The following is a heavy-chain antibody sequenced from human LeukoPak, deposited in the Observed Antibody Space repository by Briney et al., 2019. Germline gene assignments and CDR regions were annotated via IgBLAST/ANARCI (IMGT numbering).Heavy chain of an antibody. V-gene: IGHV3-30*02. D-gene: IGHD3-10*01. CDR3: AKSTPPTYGSGSHLHYYMDV. CDR2: IRYDGSNK. J-gene: IGHJ6*03. CDR1: GFTFSSYG. Sequence: PGGSLRLSCAASGFTFSSYGMHWVRQAPGKGLEWVAFIRYDGSNKYYADSVKGRFTISRDNSKNTLYLQMNSLRAEDTAVYYCAKSTPPTYGSGSHLHYYMDVWGKGTTVTISS.